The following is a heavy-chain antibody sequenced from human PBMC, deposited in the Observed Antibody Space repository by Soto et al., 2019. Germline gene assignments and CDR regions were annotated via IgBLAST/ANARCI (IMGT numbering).Heavy chain of an antibody. Sequence: PGESLKISCKGSGYSFTSYWIGWVRQMPGKGLEWMGIIYPGDSDTRYSPSFQGQVTISADKSISTAYLQWSSLKASDTAMYYCARQVSSITIFRWFDPWGQGTLVTAPQ. CDR1: GYSFTSYW. CDR2: IYPGDSDT. V-gene: IGHV5-51*01. J-gene: IGHJ5*02. D-gene: IGHD3-3*01. CDR3: ARQVSSITIFRWFDP.